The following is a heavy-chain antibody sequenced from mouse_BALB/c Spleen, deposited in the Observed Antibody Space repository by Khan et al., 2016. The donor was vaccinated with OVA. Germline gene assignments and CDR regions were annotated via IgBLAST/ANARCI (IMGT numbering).Heavy chain of an antibody. CDR2: IYWDDDK. J-gene: IGHJ3*01. V-gene: IGHV8-12*01. D-gene: IGHD2-4*01. CDR3: ARRPRGVYSDYLFAY. Sequence: QVTLKESGPGILQPSQTLNLTCSFSGFSLSASGVSVSWIRQPSGKGLEWLAHIYWDDDKRYNPSLTRRLTISKDTSRNQVFLKITRVDTADTATYYCARRPRGVYSDYLFAYWGQGTLVTVSA. CDR1: GFSLSASGVS.